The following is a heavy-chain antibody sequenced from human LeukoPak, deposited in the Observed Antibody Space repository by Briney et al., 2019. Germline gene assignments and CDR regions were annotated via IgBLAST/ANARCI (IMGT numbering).Heavy chain of an antibody. Sequence: PSETLSLTCAVYGGSFSGYYWSWIRQPPGKGLEWIGEINHSGSTNYNPSLKSRVTISVDTSKNQFSLKLSSVTAADTAVYYCARGGGSCSSTSCLYNWFDPWDQGTLVTVSS. D-gene: IGHD2-2*01. CDR3: ARGGGSCSSTSCLYNWFDP. CDR1: GGSFSGYY. V-gene: IGHV4-34*01. CDR2: INHSGST. J-gene: IGHJ5*02.